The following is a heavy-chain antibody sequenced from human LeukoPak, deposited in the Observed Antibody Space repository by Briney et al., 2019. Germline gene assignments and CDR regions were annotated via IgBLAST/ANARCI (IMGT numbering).Heavy chain of an antibody. D-gene: IGHD3-10*01. CDR1: GFAVSSNY. J-gene: IGHJ4*02. Sequence: GGSLRLSCAASGFAVSSNYMSWVRQAPGKGLEWVSVIYSDGRTYYADSVKGRYTISRDISKNTLFLQMTSLRAEDTAVYYCAKLKGWYGEGYFDYWGQGTLVTVSS. CDR3: AKLKGWYGEGYFDY. V-gene: IGHV3-53*01. CDR2: IYSDGRT.